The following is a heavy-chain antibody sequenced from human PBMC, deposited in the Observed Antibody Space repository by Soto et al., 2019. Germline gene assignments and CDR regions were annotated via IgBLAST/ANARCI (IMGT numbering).Heavy chain of an antibody. D-gene: IGHD6-19*01. J-gene: IGHJ4*02. CDR3: AHIVVAGLGYYFYY. Sequence: QITLKESGPTLVKPTQTLTLTCTFSGFSLSSTRMAVGWIRQPPGKALEWLALIYWDDDKRYSPFLKSRLTINKDPPKNQVVLNISHLDPVETARYYCAHIVVAGLGYYFYYWGQGTLVTVSS. V-gene: IGHV2-5*02. CDR2: IYWDDDK. CDR1: GFSLSSTRMA.